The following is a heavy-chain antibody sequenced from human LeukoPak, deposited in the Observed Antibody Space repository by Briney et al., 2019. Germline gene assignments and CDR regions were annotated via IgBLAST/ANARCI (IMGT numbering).Heavy chain of an antibody. D-gene: IGHD3-10*01. Sequence: ASVKVSFKASGYTFTSYYMHWVRQAPGQGLEWMGWINPNSGGTNYAQKFQGRVTMTRDTSISTAYMELSRLRSDDTAVYYCARWAPYYYGSGSYNDYWGQGTLVTVSS. CDR3: ARWAPYYYGSGSYNDY. J-gene: IGHJ4*02. CDR1: GYTFTSYY. V-gene: IGHV1-2*02. CDR2: INPNSGGT.